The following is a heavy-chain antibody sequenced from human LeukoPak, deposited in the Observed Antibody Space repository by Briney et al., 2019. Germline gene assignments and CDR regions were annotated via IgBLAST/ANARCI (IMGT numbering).Heavy chain of an antibody. J-gene: IGHJ4*02. D-gene: IGHD3-3*01. V-gene: IGHV3-7*01. CDR3: ARDGIFGVISIADY. CDR2: IKQDGSER. CDR1: GFTFSTSW. Sequence: GGSLRLSCAASGFTFSTSWMSWVRQAPGKGLQWVANIKQDGSERFYVDSVKGRFTISRDNAKNSLHLQMKSLRAEDTALYYCARDGIFGVISIADYWGQGTLVTVSS.